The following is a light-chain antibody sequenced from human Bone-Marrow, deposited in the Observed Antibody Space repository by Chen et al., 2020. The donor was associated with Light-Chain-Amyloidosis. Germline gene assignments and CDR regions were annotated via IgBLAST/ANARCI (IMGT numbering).Light chain of an antibody. CDR3: QTWDSSTGV. V-gene: IGLV3-1*01. Sequence: SYDLTQPPSVSVSPGQTAVITCSGGNLGDEYVCWYQQKPGQSPVLVIHRDNKRPSGIPERFSGSNSGRIATLNISGTQPVDEADYYCQTWDSSTGVFGSGTRVTVL. CDR2: RDN. CDR1: NLGDEY. J-gene: IGLJ1*01.